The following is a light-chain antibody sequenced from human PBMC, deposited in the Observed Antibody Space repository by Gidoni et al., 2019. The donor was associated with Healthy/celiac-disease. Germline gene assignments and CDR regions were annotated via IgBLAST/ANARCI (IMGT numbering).Light chain of an antibody. CDR3: QQRVDWPPT. J-gene: IGKJ2*01. CDR2: DAS. V-gene: IGKV3-11*01. Sequence: EIVLTQSPASLSLSPGERATLSCRASQTISNYLAWYQQKSGQAPRLLIYDASNKATGSPARVSGSGSGTDFTLTISSLEPEDFAVYYCQQRVDWPPTFGQGTKLDIK. CDR1: QTISNY.